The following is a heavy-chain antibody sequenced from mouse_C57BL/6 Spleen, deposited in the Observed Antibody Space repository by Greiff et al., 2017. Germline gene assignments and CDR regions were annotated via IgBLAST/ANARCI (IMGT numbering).Heavy chain of an antibody. D-gene: IGHD4-1*01. CDR2: ISYSGST. CDR3: ARDLTGEAMDY. J-gene: IGHJ4*01. CDR1: GYSITSGYD. V-gene: IGHV3-1*01. Sequence: EVMLVESGPGMVKPSQSLSLTCTVTGYSITSGYDWHWIRHFPGNKLEWMGYISYSGSTNYNPSLKSRISITHDTSKNHFFLKLNSVTTEDTATYYCARDLTGEAMDYWGQGTSVTVSS.